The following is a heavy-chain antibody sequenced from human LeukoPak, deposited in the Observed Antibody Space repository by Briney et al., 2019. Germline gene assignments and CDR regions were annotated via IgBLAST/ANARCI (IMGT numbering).Heavy chain of an antibody. CDR2: ISSGSSYI. CDR3: ARQVGVDDAFDI. J-gene: IGHJ3*02. CDR1: GFTFNSYS. Sequence: GGSPRLSCAASGFTFNSYSMNWVRQAPGKGLEWVSSISSGSSYIFYADSVKGRFTISRDNAKNSLYLQMNSLRAEDTAVYYCARQVGVDDAFDIWGQGTMVTIS. D-gene: IGHD1-26*01. V-gene: IGHV3-21*01.